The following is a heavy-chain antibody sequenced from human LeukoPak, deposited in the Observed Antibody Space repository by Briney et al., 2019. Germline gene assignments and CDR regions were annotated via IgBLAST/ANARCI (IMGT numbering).Heavy chain of an antibody. CDR2: ISSTSGYI. CDR3: ARDVGYYDSSGYPYPYYFDY. D-gene: IGHD3-22*01. Sequence: GGSLRLSCAASGFTFSSYSMNWVRQAPGKGLEWVSCISSTSGYIYYADSVRGRFTISRDNAKNSLYLQMNSLRAEDTAVYYCARDVGYYDSSGYPYPYYFDYWGQGTLVTVSS. CDR1: GFTFSSYS. V-gene: IGHV3-21*01. J-gene: IGHJ4*02.